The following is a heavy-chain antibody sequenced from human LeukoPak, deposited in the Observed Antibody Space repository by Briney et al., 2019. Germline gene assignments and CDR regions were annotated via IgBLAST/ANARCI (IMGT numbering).Heavy chain of an antibody. D-gene: IGHD4-17*01. J-gene: IGHJ4*02. CDR2: IYPGDSDT. V-gene: IGHV5-51*01. CDR1: GYSFTNYW. Sequence: GESLKISCKGSGYSFTNYWIGWVRQMPGRGLDWMGIIYPGDSDTRYSPSFQGHVTISADKSISTAYLQWSSLKASDTAMYYCARLHDYGDYGLYWGQGTLVTVSS. CDR3: ARLHDYGDYGLY.